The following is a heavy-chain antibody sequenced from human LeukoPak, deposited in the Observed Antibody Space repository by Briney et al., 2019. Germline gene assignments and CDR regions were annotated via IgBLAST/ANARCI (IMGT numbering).Heavy chain of an antibody. J-gene: IGHJ3*02. V-gene: IGHV3-30*04. CDR2: ISYDGSNK. CDR3: ARGVVAGTRYDAFDI. CDR1: GFTFSSYA. D-gene: IGHD6-19*01. Sequence: GGSLRLSCAASGFTFSSYAMHWVRQAPGKGLEWVAVISYDGSNKYYADSVKGRFTISRDNSKNTLYLQMNSLRAEDTAVYYCARGVVAGTRYDAFDIWGQGTMVTVSS.